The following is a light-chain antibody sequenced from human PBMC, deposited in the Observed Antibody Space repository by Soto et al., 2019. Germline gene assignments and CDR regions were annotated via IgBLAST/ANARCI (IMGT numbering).Light chain of an antibody. CDR3: CSYTSSSTPWV. CDR1: SSDFGGYNY. CDR2: DVS. V-gene: IGLV2-14*03. J-gene: IGLJ1*01. Sequence: QSALTQPASVSGSPGQSITISCTGTSSDFGGYNYVSWYQQHPGKAPKLMIYDVSDRPSGVSNRFSASKSGNTASLTISGLQAEDEADYYCCSYTSSSTPWVFGPGTKVTVL.